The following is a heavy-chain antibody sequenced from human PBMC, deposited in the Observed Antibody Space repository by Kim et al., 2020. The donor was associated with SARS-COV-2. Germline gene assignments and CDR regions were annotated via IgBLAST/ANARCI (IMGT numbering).Heavy chain of an antibody. CDR3: ARDGRSRDGYNFFLDYYYGMDV. D-gene: IGHD5-12*01. CDR1: GFTFSDYY. V-gene: IGHV3-11*01. J-gene: IGHJ6*02. Sequence: GGSLRLSCAASGFTFSDYYMSWIRQAPGKGLEWVSYISSSGSTIYYADSVKGRFTISRDNAKNSLYLQMNSLRAEDTAVYYCARDGRSRDGYNFFLDYYYGMDVWGQGTTVTVSS. CDR2: ISSSGSTI.